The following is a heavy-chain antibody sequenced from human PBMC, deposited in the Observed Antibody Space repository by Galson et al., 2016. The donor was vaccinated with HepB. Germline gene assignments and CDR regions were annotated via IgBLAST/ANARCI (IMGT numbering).Heavy chain of an antibody. Sequence: LRLSCAASGFAFRTYSMNWVRQTPGKGLEWVSGINWDGGSTGYADSVKGRFTISRDNAKNSLYLQMNSLRAEDTALYYCARHGSSGYYPLYYYYAMDVWGQGTTVTVSS. V-gene: IGHV3-20*04. CDR3: ARHGSSGYYPLYYYYAMDV. CDR1: GFAFRTYS. CDR2: INWDGGST. J-gene: IGHJ6*02. D-gene: IGHD3-22*01.